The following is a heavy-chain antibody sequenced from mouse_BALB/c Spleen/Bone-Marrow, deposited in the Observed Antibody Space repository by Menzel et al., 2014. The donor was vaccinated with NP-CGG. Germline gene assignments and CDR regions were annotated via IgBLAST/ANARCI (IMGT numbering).Heavy chain of an antibody. Sequence: VQRVESGAELVKPGASVKLPCKASGYTFTSYWMHWVKQRPGQGLEWIGEINPSNGRTNYNETFKSKATLTVDKSSTTAYMQLSSLTSDDSAVYYCARYGNYDAMDYWGRGTSVTVSS. CDR2: INPSNGRT. J-gene: IGHJ4*01. D-gene: IGHD2-1*01. V-gene: IGHV1S81*02. CDR1: GYTFTSYW. CDR3: ARYGNYDAMDY.